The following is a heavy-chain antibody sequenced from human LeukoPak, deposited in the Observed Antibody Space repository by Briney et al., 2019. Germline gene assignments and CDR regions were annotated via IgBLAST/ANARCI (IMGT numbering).Heavy chain of an antibody. CDR3: ARATFRVGTTSAPGDY. CDR2: INTDGSST. CDR1: GFTFSSYW. D-gene: IGHD1-26*01. V-gene: IGHV3-74*01. J-gene: IGHJ4*02. Sequence: GGSLRLSCAASGFTFSSYWMSWVRQAPGKGLVYVSRINTDGSSTSYADSVKGRFTISRDNAKNTLYLQINSLRAEDTAVYYCARATFRVGTTSAPGDYWGQGTLVTVSS.